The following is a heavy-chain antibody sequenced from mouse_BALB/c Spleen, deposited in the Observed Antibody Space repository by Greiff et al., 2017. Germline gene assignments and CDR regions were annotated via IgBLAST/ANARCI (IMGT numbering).Heavy chain of an antibody. CDR2: ISYSGST. CDR3: ARGDGYYGWYFDV. CDR1: GYSITSDYA. V-gene: IGHV3-2*02. D-gene: IGHD2-3*01. Sequence: EVHLVESGPGLVKPSQSLSLTCTVTGYSITSDYAWNWIRQFPGNKLEWMGYISYSGSTSYNPSLKSRISITRDTSKNQFFLQLNSVTTEDTATYYCARGDGYYGWYFDVWGAGTTVTVSS. J-gene: IGHJ1*01.